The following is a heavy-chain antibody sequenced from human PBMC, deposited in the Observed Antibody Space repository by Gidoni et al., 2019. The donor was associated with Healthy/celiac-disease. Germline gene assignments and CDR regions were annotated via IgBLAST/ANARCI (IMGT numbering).Heavy chain of an antibody. CDR2: IKSKTDGGTT. CDR1: GFTFSNAW. CDR3: TTVLWFGELLPRYYYYYGMDV. D-gene: IGHD3-10*01. J-gene: IGHJ6*02. V-gene: IGHV3-15*07. Sequence: EVQLVESGGGLVKPGGSLRLSCAASGFTFSNAWMNWVRQAPGKGLEWVGRIKSKTDGGTTDYAAPVKGRFTISRDDSKNTLYLQMNSLKTEDTAVYYCTTVLWFGELLPRYYYYYGMDVWGQGTTVTVSS.